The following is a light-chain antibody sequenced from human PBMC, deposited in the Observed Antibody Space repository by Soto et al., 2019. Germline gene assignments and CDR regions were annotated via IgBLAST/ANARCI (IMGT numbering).Light chain of an antibody. V-gene: IGKV3-20*01. CDR1: QSVSRSF. J-gene: IGKJ2*01. CDR3: QQYDTSPRT. Sequence: EIVLTQSPGTLSLSPGERATLSCRASQSVSRSFLAWYQQKPSQAPRLLIYGASSRATGIPDRFSGSGSGTDFTLTISRLEPEDSALYYCQQYDTSPRTFGQGTKLEI. CDR2: GAS.